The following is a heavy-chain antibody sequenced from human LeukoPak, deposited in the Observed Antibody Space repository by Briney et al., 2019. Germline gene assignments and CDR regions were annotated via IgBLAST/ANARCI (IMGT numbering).Heavy chain of an antibody. Sequence: TFSEFTFSNAWMSWIRQPAGKGLEWIGRIYTSGSTNYNPSLKSRVTMSVGTSKNQFSLKLSSVTAADTAVYYCASGHLLEWLSPHYYYMDVWGKGTTVTVSS. CDR1: EFTFSNAW. V-gene: IGHV4-4*07. D-gene: IGHD3-3*01. CDR3: ASGHLLEWLSPHYYYMDV. J-gene: IGHJ6*03. CDR2: IYTSGST.